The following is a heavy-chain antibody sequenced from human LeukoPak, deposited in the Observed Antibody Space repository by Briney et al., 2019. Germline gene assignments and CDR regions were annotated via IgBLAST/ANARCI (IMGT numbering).Heavy chain of an antibody. CDR1: GFTFSNYA. J-gene: IGHJ4*02. Sequence: GASLRLSCAASGFTFSNYAMSWVRQAPGKGVEWVSASTGSGGSTYYADSVKGRFTISRDNSKNTLYLQMNSLRAEDTAVYYCAKWGDYDVLTGYYVSDYWGQGTLVTVSS. V-gene: IGHV3-23*01. CDR2: STGSGGST. CDR3: AKWGDYDVLTGYYVSDY. D-gene: IGHD3-9*01.